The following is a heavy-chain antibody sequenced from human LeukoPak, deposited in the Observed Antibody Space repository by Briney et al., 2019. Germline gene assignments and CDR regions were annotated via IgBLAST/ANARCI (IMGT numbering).Heavy chain of an antibody. CDR2: INSDGSST. CDR1: GFTFSSYW. Sequence: GGSLRLSCAASGFTFSSYWMSWVRQAPGKGLVWVSRINSDGSSTSYADSVKGRFTISRDNAKNTLYLQMNSLRAEDTAVYYCAREDCGGDCKLDYWGQGTLVTVSS. CDR3: AREDCGGDCKLDY. D-gene: IGHD2-21*02. V-gene: IGHV3-74*01. J-gene: IGHJ4*02.